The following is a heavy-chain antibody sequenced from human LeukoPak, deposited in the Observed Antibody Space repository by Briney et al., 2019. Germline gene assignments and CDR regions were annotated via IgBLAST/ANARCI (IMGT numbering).Heavy chain of an antibody. CDR1: GFTFGDYA. CDR2: IRSKAYGGTT. D-gene: IGHD3-10*01. V-gene: IGHV3-49*03. CDR3: TSQKDYYGSGSYWTFDP. Sequence: GGSLRLSCAASGFTFGDYAMSWFRQAPGKGLEWVGFIRSKAYGGTTEYAASVKGRFTISRDDSKSIAYLQMNSLKTEDTAVYYCTSQKDYYGSGSYWTFDPWGQGTLVTVSS. J-gene: IGHJ5*02.